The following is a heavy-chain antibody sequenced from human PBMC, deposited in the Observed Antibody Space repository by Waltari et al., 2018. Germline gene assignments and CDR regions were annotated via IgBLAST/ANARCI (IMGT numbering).Heavy chain of an antibody. V-gene: IGHV3-72*01. J-gene: IGHJ4*02. CDR3: ARDLDGDSNLDY. CDR1: GCPSSVSA. D-gene: IGHD2-21*02. CDR2: SRNKARSYVT. Sequence: EVQLVESGGALVDPGGSLRLSCAASGCPSSVSAMDCGGEAPEKGLEWVGRSRNKARSYVTEYAASVKGRFNIFRDDSENLLHLQMSSLKIEDTAVYYCARDLDGDSNLDYWGQGTLVAVSS.